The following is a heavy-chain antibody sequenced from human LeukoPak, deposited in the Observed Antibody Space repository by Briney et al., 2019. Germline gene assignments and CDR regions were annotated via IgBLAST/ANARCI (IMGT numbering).Heavy chain of an antibody. CDR3: ARMGPPTGLMFGNDAFDI. CDR1: GGSISSYY. J-gene: IGHJ3*02. D-gene: IGHD3-9*01. V-gene: IGHV4-59*01. Sequence: PSETLSLTCTVSGGSISSYYWSWIRQPPGKGLEWIGYIYYSGSTNYNPSLKSRLTISVDTSKNQFSLKLSSVTAADTAVYYCARMGPPTGLMFGNDAFDIWGQGTMVTVSS. CDR2: IYYSGST.